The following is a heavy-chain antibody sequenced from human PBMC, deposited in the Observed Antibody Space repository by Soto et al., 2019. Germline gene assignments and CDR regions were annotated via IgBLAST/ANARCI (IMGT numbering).Heavy chain of an antibody. J-gene: IGHJ4*02. CDR3: ARWGYSDDFYFAF. CDR2: IFYSGYT. Sequence: SETLSLTCTVSGGSISSSNYYWGWIRQPPGKGLEWIGSIFYSGYTYYNPSLKSRVTLSVDTSKNQFSLKLNSVTAADTAVYYCARWGYSDDFYFAFWGQGALVTVSS. D-gene: IGHD2-15*01. CDR1: GGSISSSNYY. V-gene: IGHV4-39*01.